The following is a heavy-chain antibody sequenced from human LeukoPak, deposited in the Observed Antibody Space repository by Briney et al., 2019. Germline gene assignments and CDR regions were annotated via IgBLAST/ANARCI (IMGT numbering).Heavy chain of an antibody. CDR1: GYTFTGYY. CDR2: INPNSGGT. D-gene: IGHD3-10*01. CDR3: ARDFRLLWFGELSDAFDI. V-gene: IGHV1-2*02. Sequence: VASVKVSCKASGYTFTGYYMHWVRQAPGQGLEWMGWINPNSGGTNYAQKFQGRVTMTRDTSISTAYMELSRLRSDDTAVYYCARDFRLLWFGELSDAFDIWGQGTTVTVSS. J-gene: IGHJ3*02.